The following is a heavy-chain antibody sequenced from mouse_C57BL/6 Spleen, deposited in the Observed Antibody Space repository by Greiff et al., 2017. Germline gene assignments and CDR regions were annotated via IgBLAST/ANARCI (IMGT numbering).Heavy chain of an antibody. V-gene: IGHV5-17*01. J-gene: IGHJ3*01. D-gene: IGHD1-1*01. CDR3: ARFTTPFAY. Sequence: EVQLQESGGGLVKPGGSLKLSCAASGFTFSDYGMHWVRQAPEKGLEWVAYISSGSSTIYYADTVKGRFTNSRDNAKNTLFLQMTSLRSEDTAMYYCARFTTPFAYWGQGTLVTVSA. CDR2: ISSGSSTI. CDR1: GFTFSDYG.